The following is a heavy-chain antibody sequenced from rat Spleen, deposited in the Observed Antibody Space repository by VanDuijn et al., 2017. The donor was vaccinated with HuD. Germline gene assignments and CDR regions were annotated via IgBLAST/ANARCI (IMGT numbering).Heavy chain of an antibody. Sequence: QVQLKESGPGLVQPSQTLSLTCTVSGFSLTSYNVHWVRQPTGKGLEWMGIIWTGGSTDYNSALKSRLSISGDTSKSQVFLKMNILQTEDTAMYFCARGWERFAYWGQGTLVTVSS. CDR1: GFSLTSYN. CDR2: IWTGGST. D-gene: IGHD5-1*01. J-gene: IGHJ3*01. CDR3: ARGWERFAY. V-gene: IGHV2-30*01.